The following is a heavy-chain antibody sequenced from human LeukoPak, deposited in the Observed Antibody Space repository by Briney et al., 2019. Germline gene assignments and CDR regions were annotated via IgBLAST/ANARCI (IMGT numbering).Heavy chain of an antibody. CDR2: ISGSGGST. CDR3: ANNHGGGSNSPLNWFDP. J-gene: IGHJ5*02. Sequence: PGGSLRLSCAASGFTVSSNYMSWVRQAPGKGLEWVSTISGSGGSTYYADSVKGRFTISRDNSKNTLYLQMNSLRAEDAALYYCANNHGGGSNSPLNWFDPWGQGTLVTVSS. CDR1: GFTVSSNY. V-gene: IGHV3-23*01. D-gene: IGHD1-26*01.